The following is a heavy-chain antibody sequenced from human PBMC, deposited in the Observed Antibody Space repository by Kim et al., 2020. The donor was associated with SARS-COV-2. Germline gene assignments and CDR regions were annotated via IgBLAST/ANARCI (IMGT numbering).Heavy chain of an antibody. J-gene: IGHJ5*02. CDR1: GGSISSYY. D-gene: IGHD3-9*01. V-gene: IGHV4-59*13. CDR3: ARDRFLYDILTGYYQWNWFDP. CDR2: IYYSGST. Sequence: SETLSLTCTVSGGSISSYYWSWIRQPPGKGLEWIGYIYYSGSTNYNPSLKSRVTISVDTSKNQFSLKLSSVTAADTAVYYCARDRFLYDILTGYYQWNWFDPWGQGTLVTVSS.